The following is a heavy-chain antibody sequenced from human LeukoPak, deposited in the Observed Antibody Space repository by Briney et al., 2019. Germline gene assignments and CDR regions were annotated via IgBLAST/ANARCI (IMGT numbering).Heavy chain of an antibody. D-gene: IGHD1-14*01. CDR1: GFTFGGYG. V-gene: IGHV3-33*01. CDR3: TRYNNDHFDY. Sequence: GGSLRLSCAGSGFTFGGYGMHWFRQTPGKGREGVAVIAYDGSRAFYADSVKGRFTISRDNSKNTMSVQMDDLRAEATAVYYCTRYNNDHFDYWGQGTLVTVSS. CDR2: IAYDGSRA. J-gene: IGHJ4*02.